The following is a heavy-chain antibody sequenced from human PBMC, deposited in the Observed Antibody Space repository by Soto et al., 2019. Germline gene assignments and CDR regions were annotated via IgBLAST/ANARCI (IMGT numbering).Heavy chain of an antibody. CDR2: IRSKAYGGTT. CDR1: GFTFGDYA. D-gene: IGHD6-25*01. CDR3: TRGRRRPYYYGMDV. V-gene: IGHV3-49*04. Sequence: LRLSCTASGFTFGDYAMSWVRQAPGKGLEWVGFIRSKAYGGTTEYAASVKGRFTISRDDSKSIAYLQMNSLKTEDTAVYYCTRGRRRPYYYGMDVWGQGTTVTVSS. J-gene: IGHJ6*02.